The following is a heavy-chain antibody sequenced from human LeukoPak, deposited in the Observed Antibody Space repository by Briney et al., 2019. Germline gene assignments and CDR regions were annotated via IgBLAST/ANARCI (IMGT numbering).Heavy chain of an antibody. J-gene: IGHJ4*02. D-gene: IGHD3-10*01. CDR3: ARGGAGGAGSYYKGGFDY. CDR2: IKQDGTEK. CDR1: GFTFSSYW. V-gene: IGHV3-7*01. Sequence: GGSLRLSCAASGFTFSSYWMSWVRQAPGKGLEWVANIKQDGTEKYYVDSVKGRFTISRDNAKNSLYLQMNSLRAENTAVYYCARGGAGGAGSYYKGGFDYCGEGSLLTVSS.